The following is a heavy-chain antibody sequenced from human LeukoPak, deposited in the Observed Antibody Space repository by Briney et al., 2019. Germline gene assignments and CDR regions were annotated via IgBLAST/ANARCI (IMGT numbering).Heavy chain of an antibody. Sequence: PSETLSLTCTASGGSISSYYWSWIRQPPGKGLEWIGHIYGSGSTNYNPSLKSRVPLSVDTSKNQFSLKLSSVTAADTAVYYCAREGTSGTHLNWFDPWGQGTLVTVSS. J-gene: IGHJ5*02. CDR1: GGSISSYY. V-gene: IGHV4-59*01. CDR3: AREGTSGTHLNWFDP. CDR2: IYGSGST. D-gene: IGHD1-1*01.